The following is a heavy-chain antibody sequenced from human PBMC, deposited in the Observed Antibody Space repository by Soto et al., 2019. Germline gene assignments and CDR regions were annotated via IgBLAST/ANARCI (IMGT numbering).Heavy chain of an antibody. Sequence: EVQLLESGGGLVQPGGSLRLSCAASGFTFSSYAMSWVRQAPGKGLEWLAGITFRGDNTYYADPVKGRFTLSRDNSRNRLDLQMNSLKVEDTALYYCAKLGTMGVFDNWGQGTLLTVSS. J-gene: IGHJ4*02. CDR3: AKLGTMGVFDN. CDR1: GFTFSSYA. CDR2: ITFRGDNT. V-gene: IGHV3-23*01. D-gene: IGHD1-26*01.